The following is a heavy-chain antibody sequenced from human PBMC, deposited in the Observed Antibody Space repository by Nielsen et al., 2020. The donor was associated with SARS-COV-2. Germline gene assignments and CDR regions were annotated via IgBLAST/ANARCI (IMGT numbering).Heavy chain of an antibody. CDR3: AREGRLLLWFAELLAPPDY. V-gene: IGHV3-11*04. CDR1: GGSFSGYY. D-gene: IGHD3-10*01. CDR2: ISSSGSTI. J-gene: IGHJ4*02. Sequence: GGSLRLSCAVYGGSFSGYYWSWIRQAPGKGLEWVSYISSSGSTIYYADSVKGRFTISRDNAKNSLYLQMNSLRAEDTAVYYCAREGRLLLWFAELLAPPDYWGQGTLVTISS.